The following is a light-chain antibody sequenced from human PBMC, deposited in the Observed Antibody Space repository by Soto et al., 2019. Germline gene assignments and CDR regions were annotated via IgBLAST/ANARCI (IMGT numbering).Light chain of an antibody. CDR1: SSDVGSYSY. CDR2: EVS. J-gene: IGLJ1*01. CDR3: SSYAGSNNFYV. V-gene: IGLV2-8*01. Sequence: QSALTQPPSASGSPGQSVTIYCTGISSDVGSYSYVSWYQLRPGKAPKLIIYEVSKRPSGVPDRFSGFQSGSTASLTVSGLQAEDDADYYCSSYAGSNNFYVFGTGTKVTVL.